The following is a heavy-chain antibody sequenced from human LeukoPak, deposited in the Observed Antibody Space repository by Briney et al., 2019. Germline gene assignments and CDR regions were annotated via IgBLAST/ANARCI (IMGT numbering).Heavy chain of an antibody. V-gene: IGHV3-30*04. Sequence: GRSLRLSCVGSGFTFTGPSMHWVRQAPGKGLEGVAVVANDEKTIFYADSVRGRFTISRDNSKNTLYLQMNGLRDEDTAVYYCAKERQAGGTPFDYWGQGSLVTVSS. CDR1: GFTFTGPS. D-gene: IGHD1-26*01. CDR3: AKERQAGGTPFDY. J-gene: IGHJ4*02. CDR2: VANDEKTI.